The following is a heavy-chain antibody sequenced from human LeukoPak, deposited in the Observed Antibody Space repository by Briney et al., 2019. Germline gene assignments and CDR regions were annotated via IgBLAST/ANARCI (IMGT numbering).Heavy chain of an antibody. J-gene: IGHJ3*02. CDR1: GFTVSSNY. Sequence: GGSLRLSCAASGFTVSSNYMSWVRQAPGKGLEWVSIIYSASSTCYADSVKGRFTISRDNSKNTLYLQMNSLRAEDTAVYYCARVYGSYYAFDIWGQGTLVTVSS. CDR2: IYSASST. CDR3: ARVYGSYYAFDI. V-gene: IGHV3-66*02. D-gene: IGHD4-17*01.